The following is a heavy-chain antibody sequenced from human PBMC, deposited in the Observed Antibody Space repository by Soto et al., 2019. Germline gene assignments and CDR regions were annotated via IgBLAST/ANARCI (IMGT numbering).Heavy chain of an antibody. J-gene: IGHJ4*02. CDR3: ARVSSGSPDY. CDR1: GFTFSSYS. CDR2: ISSSSSYI. Sequence: EVQLVESGGGLVKPGGSLRLSCAASGFTFSSYSMNWVRQAPGKGLEWVSSISSSSSYIYYADSVKGRFTISRDNAKNSLYLQMNSLRAEHTAVYYCARVSSGSPDYWGQGTLVTVSS. D-gene: IGHD1-26*01. V-gene: IGHV3-21*01.